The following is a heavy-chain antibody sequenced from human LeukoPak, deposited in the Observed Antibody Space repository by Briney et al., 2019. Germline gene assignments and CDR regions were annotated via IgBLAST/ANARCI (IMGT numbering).Heavy chain of an antibody. CDR1: GFTFNTYV. CDR2: IGRSGSPI. D-gene: IGHD4-17*01. J-gene: IGHJ4*02. Sequence: GGSLRLSSAASGFTFNTYVMNWVRQAPGKGLEWVSTIGRSGSPIYYGDSVKGRFTISRDNAKNSLYLQMDSLRVEDTAVYYCARVDYGDYGFDYWGQGTLVTVSS. CDR3: ARVDYGDYGFDY. V-gene: IGHV3-48*03.